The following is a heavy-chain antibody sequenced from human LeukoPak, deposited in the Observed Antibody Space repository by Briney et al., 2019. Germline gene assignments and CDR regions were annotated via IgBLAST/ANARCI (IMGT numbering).Heavy chain of an antibody. J-gene: IGHJ6*02. V-gene: IGHV4-59*01. CDR2: IYYSGST. CDR1: GGSISSYY. D-gene: IGHD5-12*01. CDR3: ARDQRMVATNYYYGMDV. Sequence: SQTLSLTCTVSGGSISSYYWSWIRQPPGKGLEWIGYIYYSGSTNYNPSLKSRVTISVDTSKNQFSLKLSSVTAADTAVYYCARDQRMVATNYYYGMDVWGQGTTVTVSS.